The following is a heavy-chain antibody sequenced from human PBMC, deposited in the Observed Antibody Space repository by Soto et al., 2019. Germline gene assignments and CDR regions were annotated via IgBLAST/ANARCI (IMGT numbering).Heavy chain of an antibody. J-gene: IGHJ4*02. V-gene: IGHV4-31*03. Sequence: LQMMPLTCNVSGGYISNLTSHRIRIHQRPGEGLEWIGHIYFTGATYSNPSLRSRLTMSVDTSKNQFSLKLTSVTAADTATYYCASIPRRGYSYGIDYWGQGTLVPVPS. CDR3: ASIPRRGYSYGIDY. CDR2: IYFTGAT. D-gene: IGHD2-15*01. CDR1: GGYISNLTSH.